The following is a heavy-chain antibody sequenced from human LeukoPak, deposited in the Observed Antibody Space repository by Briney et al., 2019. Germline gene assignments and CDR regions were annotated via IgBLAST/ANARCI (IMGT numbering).Heavy chain of an antibody. CDR2: INSDGSST. CDR3: ARDFYDFWGGYPYYFDY. Sequence: GGSLRLSCAASGFTFSSYWMHWVRQAPGKGLVWVSRINSDGSSTSYADSVKGRFTISRDNAKNTLYLQMNSLRAEDTAVYYCARDFYDFWGGYPYYFDYWGQGTLVTVSS. CDR1: GFTFSSYW. V-gene: IGHV3-74*01. D-gene: IGHD3-3*01. J-gene: IGHJ4*02.